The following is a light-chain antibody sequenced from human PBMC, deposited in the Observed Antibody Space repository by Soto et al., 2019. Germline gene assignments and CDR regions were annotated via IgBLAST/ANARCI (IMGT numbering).Light chain of an antibody. J-gene: IGKJ5*01. CDR3: QQRKNWPPIN. CDR1: QNVDKF. V-gene: IGKV3-11*01. Sequence: IELTHSPATLSLSPWETATLSCRASQNVDKFLAWYQQRPGQPPRLLIFDSSNRATGVPVRFSGSGSGTVFTLTIGSLEPEDSAVYYCQQRKNWPPINFGQGTRLEIK. CDR2: DSS.